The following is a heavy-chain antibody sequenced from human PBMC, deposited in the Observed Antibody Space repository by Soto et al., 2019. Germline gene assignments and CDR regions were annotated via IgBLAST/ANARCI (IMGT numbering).Heavy chain of an antibody. J-gene: IGHJ4*02. CDR2: IYYSGST. Sequence: SGTVRQTFIDADSVNRGGYRSWNQQPPGKGLEWIGYIYYSGSTNYNPSLKSRVTISVDTSKNQFSLKLSSVTAADTAVYSCATVTYSSGRSVDYGGLGTRVNVSA. D-gene: IGHD6-19*01. CDR1: DSVNRGGY. CDR3: ATVTYSSGRSVDY. V-gene: IGHV4-59*01.